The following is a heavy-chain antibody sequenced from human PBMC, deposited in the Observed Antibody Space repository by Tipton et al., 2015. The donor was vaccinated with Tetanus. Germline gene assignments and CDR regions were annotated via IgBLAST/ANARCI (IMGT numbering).Heavy chain of an antibody. Sequence: TLSLTCAVSGGPISSGGYSWSWIRQPPGKGLEWIGYIYHSGSTYYNPSLKGRVTISVDRSKNQFSLKLSSVTAADTAVYYCARVVIWFGAPPSHFDYWGQGTLVTVSS. J-gene: IGHJ4*02. D-gene: IGHD3-10*01. CDR3: ARVVIWFGAPPSHFDY. CDR2: IYHSGST. V-gene: IGHV4-30-2*01. CDR1: GGPISSGGYS.